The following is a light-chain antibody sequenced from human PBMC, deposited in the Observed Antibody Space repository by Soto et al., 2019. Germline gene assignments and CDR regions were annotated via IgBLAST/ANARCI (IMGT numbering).Light chain of an antibody. CDR1: QDISNY. V-gene: IGKV1-33*01. CDR2: DAS. Sequence: DIQMTQSPSSLSASVGDRVTITCQASQDISNYLNLYQQKPGKAPKLLIYDASNLETGVPSRLSGSGSGTDFTFTISSLQPEDIATYYCQQYDNLQFTFGPGTKVDIK. CDR3: QQYDNLQFT. J-gene: IGKJ3*01.